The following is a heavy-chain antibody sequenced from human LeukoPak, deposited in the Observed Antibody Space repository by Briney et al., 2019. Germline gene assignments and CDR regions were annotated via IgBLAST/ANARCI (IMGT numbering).Heavy chain of an antibody. CDR2: ISYDGSNK. D-gene: IGHD2-15*01. Sequence: GGSLRLSCAASGFTFSSYGMHWVRQAPGKGLEWVAVISYDGSNKYYADSVKGRFTISRDNSKNTLYLQMNSLRAEDTAVYYCAKDGADIVVVVAAMAYYMDVWGKGTTVTVSS. J-gene: IGHJ6*03. CDR1: GFTFSSYG. CDR3: AKDGADIVVVVAAMAYYMDV. V-gene: IGHV3-30*18.